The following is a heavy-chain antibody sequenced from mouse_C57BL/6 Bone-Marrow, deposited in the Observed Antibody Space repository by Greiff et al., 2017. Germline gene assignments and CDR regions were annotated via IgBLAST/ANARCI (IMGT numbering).Heavy chain of an antibody. CDR2: IYPGNSDT. CDR1: GYTFTSYW. J-gene: IGHJ2*01. CDR3: TRREDYYCSSRYVGVDY. Sequence: EVLLLQPGTVLARPGASVKMSCKTSGYTFTSYWMHWVKQRPGQGLEWIGAIYPGNSDTSYNQKFKGKAKLTAVTSASTAYMELSSLTNEDSAVYYCTRREDYYCSSRYVGVDYWGQGTTLTVSS. V-gene: IGHV1-5*01. D-gene: IGHD1-1*01.